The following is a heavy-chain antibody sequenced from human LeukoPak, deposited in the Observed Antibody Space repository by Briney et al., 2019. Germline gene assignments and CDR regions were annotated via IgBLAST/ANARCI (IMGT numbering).Heavy chain of an antibody. V-gene: IGHV4-59*01. CDR3: ARMKCISTTCPSRYVMDV. D-gene: IGHD2-2*01. CDR1: GGSISAYY. Sequence: SETLSLTCSVSGGSISAYYWSWIRQPPGKGLEYIGYIYYSGSTNYNPSLKSRVTISVDTSKDQFSLNLTSVTAADAAVYYCARMKCISTTCPSRYVMDVWGQGTTVTVSS. CDR2: IYYSGST. J-gene: IGHJ6*02.